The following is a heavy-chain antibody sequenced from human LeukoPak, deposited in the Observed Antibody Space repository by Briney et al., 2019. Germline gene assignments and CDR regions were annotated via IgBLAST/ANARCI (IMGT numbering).Heavy chain of an antibody. J-gene: IGHJ4*02. CDR1: GFTFSSYG. CDR3: AKDGLSVVVAARGLHYFDY. Sequence: GGSLRLSCAASGFTFSSYGMHWVRQAPGKGLEWVAVIWYDGSNKYYADSVKGRFTNSRDNSKNTLYLQMNSLRAEDTAVYYCAKDGLSVVVAARGLHYFDYWGQGTLVTVSS. D-gene: IGHD2-15*01. CDR2: IWYDGSNK. V-gene: IGHV3-33*06.